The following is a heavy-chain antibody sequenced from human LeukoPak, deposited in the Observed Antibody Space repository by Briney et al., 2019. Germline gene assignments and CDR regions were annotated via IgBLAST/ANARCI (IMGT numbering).Heavy chain of an antibody. CDR2: INPTGGST. Sequence: ASVKVSCKASGYTFTSYYMHWVRQAPGQGLEWMGLINPTGGSTGYAQKFQGRVTMTRDTSTSTVYMELSSLRSEDTAVYYCARNEIVYKAFDIWGQGTMVIVS. V-gene: IGHV1-46*01. CDR1: GYTFTSYY. D-gene: IGHD2-8*01. CDR3: ARNEIVYKAFDI. J-gene: IGHJ3*02.